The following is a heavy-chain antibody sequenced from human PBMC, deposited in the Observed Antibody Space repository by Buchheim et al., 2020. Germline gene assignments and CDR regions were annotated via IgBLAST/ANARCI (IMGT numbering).Heavy chain of an antibody. CDR2: IIPIFGTA. CDR3: ARRSSGYASKGPIYGMDV. CDR1: GGTFSSYA. V-gene: IGHV1-69*06. Sequence: QVQLVQSGAEVKKPGSSVKVSCKASGGTFSSYAISWVRQAPGQGLEWMGGIIPIFGTANYAQKFQGSVTITADKSTSTAYMELSSLRSEDTAVYYCARRSSGYASKGPIYGMDVWGQGTT. D-gene: IGHD5-12*01. J-gene: IGHJ6*02.